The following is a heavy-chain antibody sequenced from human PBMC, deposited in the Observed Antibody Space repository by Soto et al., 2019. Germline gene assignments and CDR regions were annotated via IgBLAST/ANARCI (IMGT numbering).Heavy chain of an antibody. Sequence: SVKVSCNASGYTFTDYYMHWVRQAPGQGLEWMGWINPNSGGTNYAQKFQGRVTMTRDTSISTAYMELSRLRSDDTAVYYCARKLELRGSYYYYYDMDVWGQGTTVTVS. D-gene: IGHD1-7*01. V-gene: IGHV1-2*02. CDR3: ARKLELRGSYYYYYDMDV. CDR1: GYTFTDYY. J-gene: IGHJ6*02. CDR2: INPNSGGT.